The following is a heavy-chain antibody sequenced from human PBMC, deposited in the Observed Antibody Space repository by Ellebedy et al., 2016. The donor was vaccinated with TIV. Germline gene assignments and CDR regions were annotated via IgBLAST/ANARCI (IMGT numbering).Heavy chain of an antibody. D-gene: IGHD2-15*01. Sequence: PGGSLKLSCAASGFTFSSYAMHWVRQAPGKGLEWVAVISYDGSNKYYADSVKGRFTISRDNSKNTLYLQMNSLRAEDTAVYYCAIFSRGAPFVDYLYYMDVWGKGTAVTVSS. CDR2: ISYDGSNK. J-gene: IGHJ6*03. V-gene: IGHV3-30*04. CDR1: GFTFSSYA. CDR3: AIFSRGAPFVDYLYYMDV.